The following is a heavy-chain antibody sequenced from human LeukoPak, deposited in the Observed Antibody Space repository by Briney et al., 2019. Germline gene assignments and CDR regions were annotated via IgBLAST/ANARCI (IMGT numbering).Heavy chain of an antibody. J-gene: IGHJ4*02. CDR2: SNHSGST. CDR1: GWSFSGYY. V-gene: IGHV4-34*01. D-gene: IGHD3-10*01. Sequence: SETLSLTCAVYGWSFSGYYWSWIRQPPGKGLEWIGESNHSGSTNYNPSLKSRVTISVDTSKNQFSLKLSSVTGADTAVYYCARSTGLLCFGELLGGFDYWGQGTLVTVSS. CDR3: ARSTGLLCFGELLGGFDY.